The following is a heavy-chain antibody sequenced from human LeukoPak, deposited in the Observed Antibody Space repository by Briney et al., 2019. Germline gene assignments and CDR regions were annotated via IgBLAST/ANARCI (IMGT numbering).Heavy chain of an antibody. Sequence: GRSLRLSCAASGFTFSSYAMHWVRQAPGKGLEWVAVISYDGSNKYYADSVKGRFTISRDNSKNTLYLQMNSLRAEDTAVYYCARESVAVAGTWAHAFDIWGQGTMVTVS. CDR2: ISYDGSNK. D-gene: IGHD6-19*01. CDR3: ARESVAVAGTWAHAFDI. J-gene: IGHJ3*02. CDR1: GFTFSSYA. V-gene: IGHV3-30-3*01.